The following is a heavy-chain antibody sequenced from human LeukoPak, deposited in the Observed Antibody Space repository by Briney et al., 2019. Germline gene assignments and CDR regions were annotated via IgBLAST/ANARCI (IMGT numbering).Heavy chain of an antibody. CDR3: ARSGYCSGGSCYSNYYYGMDV. D-gene: IGHD2-15*01. J-gene: IGHJ6*02. V-gene: IGHV1-69*13. Sequence: SVNVSCKASGGTFSSYAISWVRQAPGQGLEWMGGIIPIFDTANYAQKFQGRVTITADESTSTAYMELSSLRSEDTAVYYCARSGYCSGGSCYSNYYYGMDVWGQGTLVTVSS. CDR2: IIPIFDTA. CDR1: GGTFSSYA.